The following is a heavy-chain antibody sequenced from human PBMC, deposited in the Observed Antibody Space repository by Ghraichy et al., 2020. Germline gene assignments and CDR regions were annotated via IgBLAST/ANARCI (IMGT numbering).Heavy chain of an antibody. CDR1: GGSVNSGSYY. D-gene: IGHD3-10*01. CDR3: ARGDRYGSGSYYNNPFDY. Sequence: SETLSLTCTVSGGSVNSGSYYWSWIRQPPGKGLEWIGYIYYSGSTNYNPSLMSRVTISVDTSKNQFSLKLSSVTAADTAVYYCARGDRYGSGSYYNNPFDYWGQGTLVTVSS. J-gene: IGHJ4*02. V-gene: IGHV4-61*01. CDR2: IYYSGST.